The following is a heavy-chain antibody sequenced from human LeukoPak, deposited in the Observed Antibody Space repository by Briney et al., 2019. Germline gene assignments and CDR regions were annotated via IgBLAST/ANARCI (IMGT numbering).Heavy chain of an antibody. J-gene: IGHJ4*02. D-gene: IGHD4-17*01. CDR3: ARNHDYGDYWGY. V-gene: IGHV4-59*01. Sequence: SETLSLTCTVSGGSFSSCYWSWIRQPPGKGLEWIGYIYYSGSTNYNPSLKSRVTISVDTSKNQFSLKLSSVTAADTAVYYCARNHDYGDYWGYWGQGTLVTVSS. CDR2: IYYSGST. CDR1: GGSFSSCY.